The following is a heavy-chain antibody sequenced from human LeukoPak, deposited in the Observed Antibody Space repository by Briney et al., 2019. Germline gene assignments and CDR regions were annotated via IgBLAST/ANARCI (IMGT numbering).Heavy chain of an antibody. Sequence: GGSLRLSCAASGFTFSSYSMNWVRQAPGKGLEWVSSISSSSSYIYYADSVKGRFTISRDNAKNSLYLQMNSLRAEDTAVYYCASSGTGDRVLSSYNWFDPWGQGTLVTVSS. CDR3: ASSGTGDRVLSSYNWFDP. J-gene: IGHJ5*02. CDR2: ISSSSSYI. D-gene: IGHD7-27*01. V-gene: IGHV3-21*01. CDR1: GFTFSSYS.